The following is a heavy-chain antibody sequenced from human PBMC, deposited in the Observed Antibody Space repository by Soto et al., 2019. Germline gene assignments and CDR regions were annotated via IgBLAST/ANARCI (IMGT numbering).Heavy chain of an antibody. Sequence: PGGSLRLSCAASGFTFSSYGVHWVRQAPGKGLEWVAVIWYDGSNKYYADSVKGRFTISRDNSKNTLYLQMNSLRAEDTAVYYCARDTASVLLWFGELNPYYDYWGQGTLVTVSS. J-gene: IGHJ4*02. CDR1: GFTFSSYG. CDR3: ARDTASVLLWFGELNPYYDY. CDR2: IWYDGSNK. D-gene: IGHD3-10*01. V-gene: IGHV3-33*01.